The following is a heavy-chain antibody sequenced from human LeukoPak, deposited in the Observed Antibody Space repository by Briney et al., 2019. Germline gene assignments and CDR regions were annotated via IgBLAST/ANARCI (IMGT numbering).Heavy chain of an antibody. J-gene: IGHJ4*02. V-gene: IGHV3-30*04. D-gene: IGHD3-22*01. CDR3: ARDDYYDSSGYSLDY. CDR2: IPYDGSNK. Sequence: SGGSLRLSCAASGFTFSSYAMHWVRQAPGKGLEWVAVIPYDGSNKYYADSVKGRFTISRDNSKNTPYLQMNSLRAEDTAVYYCARDDYYDSSGYSLDYWGQGTLVTVSS. CDR1: GFTFSSYA.